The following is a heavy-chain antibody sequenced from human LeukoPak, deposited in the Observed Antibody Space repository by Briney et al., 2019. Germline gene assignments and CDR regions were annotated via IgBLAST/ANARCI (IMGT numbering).Heavy chain of an antibody. CDR3: ARALYLNYDILTGVWFDP. CDR2: IYHSGST. CDR1: GGSISSGNW. D-gene: IGHD3-9*01. J-gene: IGHJ5*02. Sequence: PSETLSLTCAVSGGSISSGNWWSWVRQPPGKGLEWIGQIYHSGSTNYNPSLKSRVTISVEKSKNQFSLKLSSVTAADTAVYYRARALYLNYDILTGVWFDPWGQGTLVTVSS. V-gene: IGHV4-4*02.